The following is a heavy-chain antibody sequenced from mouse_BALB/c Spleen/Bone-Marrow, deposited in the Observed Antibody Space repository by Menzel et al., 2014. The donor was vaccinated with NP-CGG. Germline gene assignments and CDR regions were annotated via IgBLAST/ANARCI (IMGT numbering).Heavy chain of an antibody. CDR3: AREKIYYYGSTHYFDY. CDR2: ITRGGNT. V-gene: IGHV5-6-5*01. J-gene: IGHJ2*01. Sequence: EAKLMESGGGLVKPGGSPKLSCAASGFTFSSYAMSWVRQTPEKRLEWVASITRGGNTYYPDNVKGRFTISRDNSRNILYLQMSSLRSEDTAMYYCAREKIYYYGSTHYFDYWGQGTTLTVSS. D-gene: IGHD1-1*01. CDR1: GFTFSSYA.